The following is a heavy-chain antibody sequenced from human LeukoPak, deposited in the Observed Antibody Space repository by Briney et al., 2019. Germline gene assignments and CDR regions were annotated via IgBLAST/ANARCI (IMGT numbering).Heavy chain of an antibody. J-gene: IGHJ3*02. Sequence: PSETLSLTCAVSGGSISSSNWWSWVRQPPGKGLEWIGEIYHSGSTNYNPSLKSRVTISVDKSKNQFSLKLSSVTAADTAMYYCARPQDFGLTGMNAFDIWGQGTMVTVSS. CDR1: GGSISSSNW. D-gene: IGHD7-27*01. CDR2: IYHSGST. CDR3: ARPQDFGLTGMNAFDI. V-gene: IGHV4-4*02.